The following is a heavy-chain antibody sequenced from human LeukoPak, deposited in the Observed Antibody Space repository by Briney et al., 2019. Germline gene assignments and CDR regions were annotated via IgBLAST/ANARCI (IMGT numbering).Heavy chain of an antibody. Sequence: ASVKVSCKASGYTFTGYYMHWVRQAPGQGLEWMGWINPNSGGTNYAQKFQGWVTMTRDKSISTAYMELSRLRSDDTAVYYCARRRPITIFGVVGFDYWGQGTLVTVFS. CDR2: INPNSGGT. J-gene: IGHJ4*02. CDR3: ARRRPITIFGVVGFDY. D-gene: IGHD3-3*01. CDR1: GYTFTGYY. V-gene: IGHV1-2*04.